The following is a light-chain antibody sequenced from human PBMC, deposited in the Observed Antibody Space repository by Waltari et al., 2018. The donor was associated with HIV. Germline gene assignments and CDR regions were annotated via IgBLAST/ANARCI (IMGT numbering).Light chain of an antibody. CDR1: SSDVGGSNH. CDR2: EVS. CDR3: SSYTSSSTLVV. V-gene: IGLV2-14*01. J-gene: IGLJ2*01. Sequence: QSALTQPASVSGSPGQSITISCPGTSSDVGGSNHVSWYQQHPGKAPKLRIYEVSNRPSGVSNRFSGSKSGNTASLTISGLQAEDEADYYCSSYTSSSTLVVFGGGTKLTVL.